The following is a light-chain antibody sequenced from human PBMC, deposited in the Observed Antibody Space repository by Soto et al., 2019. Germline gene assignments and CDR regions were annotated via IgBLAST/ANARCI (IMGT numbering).Light chain of an antibody. J-gene: IGKJ3*01. CDR1: QSISSW. CDR2: KAS. Sequence: DIQMTQSPSTLSASVGDRVTITCRASQSISSWLAWYQQKPGKAPKLLIYKASSLESGVPSRFSGSGYGTEVNITISSLQPDDFATYYCQQYNSYSSFAFGPGTKVDIK. V-gene: IGKV1-5*03. CDR3: QQYNSYSSFA.